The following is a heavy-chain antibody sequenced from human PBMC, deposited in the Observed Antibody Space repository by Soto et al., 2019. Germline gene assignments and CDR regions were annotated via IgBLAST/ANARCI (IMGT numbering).Heavy chain of an antibody. V-gene: IGHV5-10-1*01. CDR3: ARRPVSSSGPYYYGMDV. J-gene: IGHJ6*02. Sequence: XESLKLSCKCSGYSFTSYWISLVRQMPGKGLEWMGRIDPSDSYTNYSPSFQGHVTISADKSISTAYLQWSSLKASDTAMYYCARRPVSSSGPYYYGMDVWGQGTTVTVSS. D-gene: IGHD6-6*01. CDR1: GYSFTSYW. CDR2: IDPSDSYT.